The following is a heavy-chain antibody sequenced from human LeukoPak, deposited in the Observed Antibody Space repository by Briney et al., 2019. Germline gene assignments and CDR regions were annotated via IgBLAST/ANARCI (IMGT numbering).Heavy chain of an antibody. J-gene: IGHJ4*02. CDR1: EFTFSSYW. CDR3: ARVGARQILEY. Sequence: GGSLRLSCAASEFTFSSYWMSWVRQAPGKGLEWVANIKQDGGEKYYLDSVKGRFTVSRDNAKNSLYLQMNSLRAEDTAVYYCARVGARQILEYWGQGALVTVSS. CDR2: IKQDGGEK. V-gene: IGHV3-7*01. D-gene: IGHD4-17*01.